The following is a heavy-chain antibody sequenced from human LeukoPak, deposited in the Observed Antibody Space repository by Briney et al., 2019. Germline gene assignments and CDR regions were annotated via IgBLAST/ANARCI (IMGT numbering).Heavy chain of an antibody. CDR3: ARAGYSYGTGYYFDY. V-gene: IGHV4-59*01. D-gene: IGHD5-18*01. Sequence: ASETLSLTCTVSGGSISSYYWSWIRLPPGKGLEWIGYIYYTGATYYNPSLKSRVTISLDTSKNQFSLKLSSVAAADAAVYYCARAGYSYGTGYYFDYWGQGALVTVSS. J-gene: IGHJ4*02. CDR2: IYYTGAT. CDR1: GGSISSYY.